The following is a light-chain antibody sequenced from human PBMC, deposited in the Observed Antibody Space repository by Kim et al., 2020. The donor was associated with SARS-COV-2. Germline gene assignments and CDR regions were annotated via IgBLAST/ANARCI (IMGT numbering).Light chain of an antibody. Sequence: GQSITISCARTSGDVGGYNFVSWYQQHPGKAPKLMIYDVSNRPSGVSNRFSGSKSGNTASLTISGLQAEDEADYYCSSYTSSSTYVFGTGTKVTVL. J-gene: IGLJ1*01. CDR2: DVS. CDR3: SSYTSSSTYV. V-gene: IGLV2-14*03. CDR1: SGDVGGYNF.